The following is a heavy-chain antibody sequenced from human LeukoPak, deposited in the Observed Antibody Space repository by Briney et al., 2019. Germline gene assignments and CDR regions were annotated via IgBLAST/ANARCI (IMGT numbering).Heavy chain of an antibody. J-gene: IGHJ4*02. V-gene: IGHV1-18*01. Sequence: ASVKVSCKASGYTFTPYGISWVRQAPGQGLEWMGLISAYNGHTKFAQKFQGRVTMTTDTSTSTAYMELSRLRSDDTAVYYCARDRLLRGYSYGPNTGDPAIDYWGQGTLVTVSS. D-gene: IGHD5-18*01. CDR3: ARDRLLRGYSYGPNTGDPAIDY. CDR1: GYTFTPYG. CDR2: ISAYNGHT.